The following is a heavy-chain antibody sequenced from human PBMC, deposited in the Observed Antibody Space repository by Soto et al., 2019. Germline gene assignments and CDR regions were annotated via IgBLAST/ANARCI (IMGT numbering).Heavy chain of an antibody. CDR3: ASSYSSGWYYYYGMDV. CDR1: GGSFSGYY. Sequence: ASETLSLTCAVYGGSFSGYYWSWIRQPPGKGLEWIGEINHSGSTNYNPSLKSRVTISVDTSKNQFSLKLSSVTAADTAVYYCASSYSSGWYYYYGMDVWGQGTTVTVSS. J-gene: IGHJ6*02. D-gene: IGHD6-19*01. CDR2: INHSGST. V-gene: IGHV4-34*01.